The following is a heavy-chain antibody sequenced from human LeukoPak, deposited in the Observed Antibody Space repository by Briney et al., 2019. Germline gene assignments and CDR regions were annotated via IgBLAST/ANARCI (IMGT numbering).Heavy chain of an antibody. Sequence: GESLKISCKGSGYSFTSYWISWERQMPGKDLEWMGRIDPSDSYTNYSPSFQGHVTISADKSISTAYLQWSSLKASDTAMYYCARRVTLSDDAFDIWGQGTMVTVSS. CDR1: GYSFTSYW. CDR3: ARRVTLSDDAFDI. CDR2: IDPSDSYT. D-gene: IGHD3-16*02. J-gene: IGHJ3*02. V-gene: IGHV5-10-1*01.